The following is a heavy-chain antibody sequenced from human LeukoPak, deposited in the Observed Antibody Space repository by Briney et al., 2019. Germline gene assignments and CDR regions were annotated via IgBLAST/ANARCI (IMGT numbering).Heavy chain of an antibody. CDR3: AKVGRDGFYYFDY. V-gene: IGHV3-30*18. CDR1: GFTFSSYG. CDR2: ISYDGSNK. D-gene: IGHD5-24*01. J-gene: IGHJ4*02. Sequence: GGSLRLSCAASGFTFSSYGMHWVRQAPGKGLEWVAVISYDGSNKYYADSVKGRFTIFRDNSKNTLYLQMNSLRAEDTAVYYCAKVGRDGFYYFDYWGQGTLVTVSS.